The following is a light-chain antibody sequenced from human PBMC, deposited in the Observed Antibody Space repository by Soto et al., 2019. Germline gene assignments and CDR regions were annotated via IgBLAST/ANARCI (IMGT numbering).Light chain of an antibody. Sequence: QSVLTQPASVSGSPGQSITISCTGTSSDVGSYNLVSWYQQHPGKAPKLMIYEGSKRPSGVSNRFSGSKSGNTAYLTISGLQAEDEADCYCCSYAGSSTFYVFGTGTKLTVL. CDR2: EGS. CDR3: CSYAGSSTFYV. J-gene: IGLJ1*01. CDR1: SSDVGSYNL. V-gene: IGLV2-23*01.